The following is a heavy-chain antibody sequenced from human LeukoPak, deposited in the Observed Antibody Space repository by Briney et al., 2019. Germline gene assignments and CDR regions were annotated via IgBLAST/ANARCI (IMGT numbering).Heavy chain of an antibody. V-gene: IGHV4-59*01. CDR1: GGSISSYY. J-gene: IGHJ5*02. CDR3: ARDRARYDFWSGYYKGDWFDP. Sequence: SETLSLTCTVSGGSISSYYWSWIRQPPGKGLEWIGYIYYSGSTNYNPSLKSRVTISVDTSKNQFSLKLSSATAADTAVYYCARDRARYDFWSGYYKGDWFDPWGQGTLVTVSS. CDR2: IYYSGST. D-gene: IGHD3-3*01.